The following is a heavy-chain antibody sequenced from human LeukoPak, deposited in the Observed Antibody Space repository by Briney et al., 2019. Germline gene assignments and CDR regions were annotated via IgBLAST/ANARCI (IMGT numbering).Heavy chain of an antibody. CDR2: ISWNSGSI. J-gene: IGHJ4*02. CDR3: AKDIGFVLDTAMFDY. Sequence: PGRSLRLSCAASGFTFDDYAMHWVRQAPGKGLEWVSGISWNSGSIGYADSVKGRFTISRDNAKNSLYLQMNSLRAEDTALYYCAKDIGFVLDTAMFDYWGQGTLVTVSS. D-gene: IGHD5-18*01. V-gene: IGHV3-9*01. CDR1: GFTFDDYA.